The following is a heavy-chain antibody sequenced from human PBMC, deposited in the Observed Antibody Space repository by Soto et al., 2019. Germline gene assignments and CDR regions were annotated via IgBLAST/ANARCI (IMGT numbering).Heavy chain of an antibody. J-gene: IGHJ6*02. V-gene: IGHV1-46*01. D-gene: IGHD6-25*01. Sequence: QVQLVQSGAEVKKPGASVKVSCKAFGYTFTIYYIHWVRQAPGQGLEWMGVINTSGGSPTYAQKSQDRVTMTRDTPTSTVYMELSSLRSEDTAVYYCARGGRHSDYYYYYGMDVWGQGTTVTVSS. CDR3: ARGGRHSDYYYYYGMDV. CDR1: GYTFTIYY. CDR2: INTSGGSP.